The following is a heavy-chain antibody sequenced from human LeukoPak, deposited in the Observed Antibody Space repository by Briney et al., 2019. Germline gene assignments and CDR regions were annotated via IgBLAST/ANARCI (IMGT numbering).Heavy chain of an antibody. V-gene: IGHV1-18*01. D-gene: IGHD3-10*01. CDR3: VRDAYGTGKGYFDY. CDR1: GYTFTSYG. J-gene: IGHJ4*02. Sequence: ASVKVSCKASGYTFTSYGFSWVRQAPGQGLEWVRWISAQDGNTKYVQKLQGRVTMTTDTSTRTAYMELRSLRSDDTAVYYCVRDAYGTGKGYFDYWGQGTLVTVSS. CDR2: ISAQDGNT.